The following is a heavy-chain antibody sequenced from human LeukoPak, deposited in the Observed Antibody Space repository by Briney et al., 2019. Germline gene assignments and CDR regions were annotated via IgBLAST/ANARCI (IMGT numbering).Heavy chain of an antibody. Sequence: ASVKVSCKASGYTFTSYGISRVRQAPGQGLEWMGWISAYNGNTNYAQKLQGRVTMTTDTSTSTAYMELRSLRSDDSAVYYCAFAYGSGSYPLYNWGQGTLVTVSS. CDR2: ISAYNGNT. V-gene: IGHV1-18*01. CDR3: AFAYGSGSYPLYN. D-gene: IGHD3-10*01. J-gene: IGHJ4*02. CDR1: GYTFTSYG.